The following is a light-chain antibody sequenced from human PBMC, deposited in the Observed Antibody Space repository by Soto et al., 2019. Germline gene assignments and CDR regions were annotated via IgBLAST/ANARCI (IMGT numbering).Light chain of an antibody. CDR1: SSDIGGYNY. CDR2: EVS. J-gene: IGLJ1*01. Sequence: QSALTQPPSASGSPGQSVTISCTGTSSDIGGYNYVSWYQQHPGKAPQLMIYEVSNRPSGVSTRFSGSKSGNTASLTISGLQAEDEADYYCSSYTSSSTGYVFGTGTKVTVL. CDR3: SSYTSSSTGYV. V-gene: IGLV2-14*01.